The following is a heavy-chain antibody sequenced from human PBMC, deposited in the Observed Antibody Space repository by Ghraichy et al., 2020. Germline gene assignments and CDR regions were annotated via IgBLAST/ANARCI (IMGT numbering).Heavy chain of an antibody. Sequence: ASVKVSCKASGYTFTGYYMHWVRQAPGQGLEWMGRINPNSGGTNYAQKFQGRVTMTRDTSISTAYMELSRLRSDDTAVYYCARVSGITSAGRDRASTPFDPWGQGTLVTVSS. CDR1: GYTFTGYY. V-gene: IGHV1-2*06. D-gene: IGHD1/OR15-1a*01. J-gene: IGHJ5*02. CDR3: ARVSGITSAGRDRASTPFDP. CDR2: INPNSGGT.